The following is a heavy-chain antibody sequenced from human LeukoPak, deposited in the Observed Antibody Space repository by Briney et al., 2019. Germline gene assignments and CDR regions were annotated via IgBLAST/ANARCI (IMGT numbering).Heavy chain of an antibody. CDR3: ARDSGLTTQDY. CDR2: IYSGGST. J-gene: IGHJ4*02. V-gene: IGHV3-53*01. D-gene: IGHD4-11*01. Sequence: GGSLRLSCAASGSTVSSNYMSWVRQAPGKGLEWVSVIYSGGSTYYTDSVKGRFTISRDNSKNTLYLQMNSLRAEDTAVYYCARDSGLTTQDYWGQGTLVTVSS. CDR1: GSTVSSNY.